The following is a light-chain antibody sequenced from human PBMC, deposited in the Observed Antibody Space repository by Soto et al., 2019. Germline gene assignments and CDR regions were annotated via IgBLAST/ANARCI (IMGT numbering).Light chain of an antibody. Sequence: QSVLTQPPSASGTPGQRITISCSGSSSNIGNDFVYWYQHLPGTAPKLLIYHDNQRPSGVPDRFSGSKSGTSASLVIGGLRSEDEAEYFCATWADGLSSYVFGTGTKVTVL. CDR3: ATWADGLSSYV. J-gene: IGLJ1*01. CDR2: HDN. CDR1: SSNIGNDF. V-gene: IGLV1-47*02.